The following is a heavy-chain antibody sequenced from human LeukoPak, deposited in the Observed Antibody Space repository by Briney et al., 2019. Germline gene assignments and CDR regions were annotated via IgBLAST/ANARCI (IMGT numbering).Heavy chain of an antibody. CDR1: GGSISSYY. V-gene: IGHV4-59*01. J-gene: IGHJ4*02. Sequence: PSETLSLTCTVSGGSISSYYWSWVRQPPGKGLEWIGYIYYSGSTNYNPSLKSRVTISVDTSKNQFSLKLSSVTAADTAVYYCARSGVDFWSGYYIFDYWGQGTLVTVSS. CDR2: IYYSGST. D-gene: IGHD3-3*01. CDR3: ARSGVDFWSGYYIFDY.